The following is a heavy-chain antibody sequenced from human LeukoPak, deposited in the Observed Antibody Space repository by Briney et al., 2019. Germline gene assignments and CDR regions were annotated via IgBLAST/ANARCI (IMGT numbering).Heavy chain of an antibody. CDR2: IKQDGSEK. V-gene: IGHV3-7*01. Sequence: PGGSLRLSCAASGFTFSSYWMIWVRQAPGKGLEWMANIKQDGSEKYYVDSVKGRFTISRDNAKNSLYLQMNSLRAEDTAVYYCARKYSGFPFDYWGQGTLVAVSS. D-gene: IGHD5-12*01. CDR3: ARKYSGFPFDY. CDR1: GFTFSSYW. J-gene: IGHJ4*02.